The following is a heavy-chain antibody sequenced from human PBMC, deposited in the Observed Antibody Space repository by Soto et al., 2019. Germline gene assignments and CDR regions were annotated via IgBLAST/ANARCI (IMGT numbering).Heavy chain of an antibody. CDR1: GGSVSSGNYY. D-gene: IGHD2-15*01. Sequence: PSETLSLTCTVSGGSVSSGNYYWSWIRQPPGKGLEWIGYIYHGGDAYYNPSLKSRVTISVDRSKNQFSLNLSSVTAADTAMYYCARGEAYCSGGTCYYRFDPWGQGTLVTVSS. V-gene: IGHV4-30-2*01. CDR2: IYHGGDA. CDR3: ARGEAYCSGGTCYYRFDP. J-gene: IGHJ5*02.